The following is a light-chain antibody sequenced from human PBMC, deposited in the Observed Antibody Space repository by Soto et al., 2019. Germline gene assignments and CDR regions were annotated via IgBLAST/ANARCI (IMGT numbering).Light chain of an antibody. CDR2: NSN. V-gene: IGLV1-44*01. CDR3: AAWNDSLNGYV. Sequence: QAVVTQPPSASGTPGQRVTISCSGSSSNIGSNTVNWYQQLPGTAPKLLIYNSNQRPSGVPDRFSGSKSGTSASLAISGLQSEDEGEYYCAAWNDSLNGYVFGTGTKLTVL. CDR1: SSNIGSNT. J-gene: IGLJ1*01.